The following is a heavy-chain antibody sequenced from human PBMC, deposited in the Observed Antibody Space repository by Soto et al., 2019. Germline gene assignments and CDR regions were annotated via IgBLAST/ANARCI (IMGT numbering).Heavy chain of an antibody. CDR3: ARVRDFWSGHPFAY. CDR1: GYTFTSYG. J-gene: IGHJ4*02. D-gene: IGHD3-3*01. Sequence: QVQLVQSGAEVKKPGASVKVSCKASGYTFTSYGISWVRQAPGQGLEWMGWISAHSGNTHYAQKVQGRVTVTTDTSTRTASMERRSLRPDATAVYYCARVRDFWSGHPFAYWGQGTLVTVSS. CDR2: ISAHSGNT. V-gene: IGHV1-18*01.